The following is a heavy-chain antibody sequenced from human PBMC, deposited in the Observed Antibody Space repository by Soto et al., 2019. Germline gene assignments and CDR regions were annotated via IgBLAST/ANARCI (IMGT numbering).Heavy chain of an antibody. CDR3: ARAGFERLYFDQ. D-gene: IGHD1-1*01. CDR2: VYTSGRT. CDR1: GFTVTNSY. V-gene: IGHV3-53*01. Sequence: EVQLVESGGDLTQPGGSLRLSCAASGFTVTNSYMAWVRQAPGKGLEWVSVVYTSGRTYHADSVKGRFTVSRDISTNMFFLQMNKLSAEDMATYYCARAGFERLYFDQWGRGTLVTVSS. J-gene: IGHJ4*02.